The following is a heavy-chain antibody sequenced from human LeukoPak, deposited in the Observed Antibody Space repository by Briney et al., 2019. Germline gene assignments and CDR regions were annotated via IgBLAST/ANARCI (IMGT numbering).Heavy chain of an antibody. CDR1: GGSISSSSYY. J-gene: IGHJ4*02. V-gene: IGHV4-39*01. Sequence: SXXLSLTCTVSGGSISSSSYYWGWIRQPPGKGLEWIGSIYYSGSTYYNPSLKSRVTISVDTSKNQFSLKLSSVTAADTAVYYCARHRPIPGPPDYWGQGTLVTVSS. CDR3: ARHRPIPGPPDY. CDR2: IYYSGST.